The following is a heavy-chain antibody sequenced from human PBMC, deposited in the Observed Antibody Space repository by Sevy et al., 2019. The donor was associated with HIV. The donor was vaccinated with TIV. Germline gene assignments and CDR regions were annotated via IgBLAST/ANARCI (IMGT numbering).Heavy chain of an antibody. V-gene: IGHV3-66*01. J-gene: IGHJ4*02. CDR1: GFTVNSNY. Sequence: GGSLRLSCAASGFTVNSNYMTWVRQAPGKGLEGVSVIHSDDTTYHADSVKDRFTISRDNFKNTLYLHMSSLRAEDTAVYYCARDHEFYDYGDYGPTFFPDYWGQGNLVTVSS. CDR2: IHSDDTT. D-gene: IGHD4-17*01. CDR3: ARDHEFYDYGDYGPTFFPDY.